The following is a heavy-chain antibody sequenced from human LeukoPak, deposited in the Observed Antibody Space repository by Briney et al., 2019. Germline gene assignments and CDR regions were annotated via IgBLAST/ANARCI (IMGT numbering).Heavy chain of an antibody. CDR2: INPAGSET. D-gene: IGHD2-15*01. V-gene: IGHV3-7*01. CDR3: ARFGYVAAVGV. J-gene: IGHJ4*02. Sequence: GSLRLSCTASGVSFSAYWMTWVRQAPGTGLEWVANINPAGSETYYVDPVKGRFSISRDNAKNLVYLQMNSLRAEDTAVYHCARFGYVAAVGVWGQGTPVTVSS. CDR1: GVSFSAYW.